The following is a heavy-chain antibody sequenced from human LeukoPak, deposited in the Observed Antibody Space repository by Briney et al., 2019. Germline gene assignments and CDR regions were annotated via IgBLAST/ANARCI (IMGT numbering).Heavy chain of an antibody. V-gene: IGHV3-11*04. CDR1: GFTFSDYY. CDR2: ISSSGSTI. CDR3: ARAGIAVLTYYYYMDV. Sequence: GGSLRLSCAASGFTFSDYYMSWIRQAPGKGLEWVSYISSSGSTIYYADSVKGRFTISRDNAKNSLYLQMNSLRAEDTAVYYCARAGIAVLTYYYYMDVWGKGTTVTVSS. J-gene: IGHJ6*03. D-gene: IGHD6-19*01.